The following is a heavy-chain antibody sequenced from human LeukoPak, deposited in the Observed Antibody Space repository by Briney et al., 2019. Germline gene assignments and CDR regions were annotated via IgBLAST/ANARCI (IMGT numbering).Heavy chain of an antibody. V-gene: IGHV3-30*01. Sequence: GGSLRLSCAASGFTFSSYWMSWVRQAPGKGLEWVAVISYDGSNKYYADSVKGRFTISRDNSKNTLYLQMNSLRAEDTAVYYCARDRSSAFDIWGQGTMVTVSS. CDR1: GFTFSSYW. CDR2: ISYDGSNK. J-gene: IGHJ3*02. CDR3: ARDRSSAFDI.